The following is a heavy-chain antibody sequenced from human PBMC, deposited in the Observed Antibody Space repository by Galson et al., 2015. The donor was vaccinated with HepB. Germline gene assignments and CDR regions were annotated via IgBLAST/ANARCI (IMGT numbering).Heavy chain of an antibody. CDR3: ATGPMHCSSTSCYTGISSPREYYYYYMDV. J-gene: IGHJ6*03. Sequence: SVKVSCKVSGYTLTELSMHWVRQAPGKGLEWMGGFDPEDGETIYAQKFQGRVTMTEDTSTDTAYMELSSLRSEDTAVYYCATGPMHCSSTSCYTGISSPREYYYYYMDVWGKGTTVTVSS. V-gene: IGHV1-24*01. CDR1: GYTLTELS. CDR2: FDPEDGET. D-gene: IGHD2-2*02.